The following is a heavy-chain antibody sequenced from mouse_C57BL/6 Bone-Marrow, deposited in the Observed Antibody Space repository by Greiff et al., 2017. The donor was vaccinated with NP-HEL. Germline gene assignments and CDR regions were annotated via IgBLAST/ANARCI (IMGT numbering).Heavy chain of an antibody. Sequence: VKLQESGAELVRPGTSVKVSCKASGYAFTNYLIEWVKQRPGQGLEWIGVINPGSGGTNYNEKFKGKATLTADKSSSTAYMQLSSLTSEDSAVYVCARREDYAMDYWGQGTSVTVSS. V-gene: IGHV1-54*01. CDR1: GYAFTNYL. CDR3: ARREDYAMDY. CDR2: INPGSGGT. J-gene: IGHJ4*01.